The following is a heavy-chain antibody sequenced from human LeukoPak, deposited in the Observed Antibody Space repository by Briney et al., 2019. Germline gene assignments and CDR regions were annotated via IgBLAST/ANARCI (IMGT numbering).Heavy chain of an antibody. D-gene: IGHD6-13*01. CDR2: INPSGGST. CDR1: GYTFTSYY. CDR3: ATALPRTQQLVRSGNYYYGLDV. J-gene: IGHJ6*02. V-gene: IGHV1-46*01. Sequence: ASVKVSCKASGYTFTSYYMHWVRQAPGQGLEWMGIINPSGGSTSYAQRFQGRVTFTADKSTGTAYMDLNSLTSEDTAVYYCATALPRTQQLVRSGNYYYGLDVWGRGTTVTVSS.